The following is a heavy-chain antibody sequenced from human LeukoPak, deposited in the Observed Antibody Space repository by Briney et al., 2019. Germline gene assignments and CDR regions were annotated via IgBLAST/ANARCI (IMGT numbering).Heavy chain of an antibody. CDR2: IVPMFDAT. CDR3: ARVPITHYRESFYYYMDV. D-gene: IGHD5-24*01. J-gene: IGHJ6*03. V-gene: IGHV1-69*05. Sequence: ASVKVSCKASGGTLKSPAISWVRQAPGQGLEWMGGIVPMFDATSYAQKFQGRVTITTDESTTTVYMELSSLRSDDTAVYYCARVPITHYRESFYYYMDVWGKGTTVTVSS. CDR1: GGTLKSPA.